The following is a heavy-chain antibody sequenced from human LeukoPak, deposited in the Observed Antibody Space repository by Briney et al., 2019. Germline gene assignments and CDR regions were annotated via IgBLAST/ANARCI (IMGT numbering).Heavy chain of an antibody. D-gene: IGHD3-22*01. Sequence: ASVKVSCKASGYTFTSYGISWVRQAPGQGLEWMGWISAYNGNTNYAQKLQGRVTMTTDTSTSTAYMELRSLRSDDTAVYYCARGFYYYDSSDQEYFDYWGQGTLVTVSS. CDR3: ARGFYYYDSSDQEYFDY. V-gene: IGHV1-18*01. CDR2: ISAYNGNT. J-gene: IGHJ4*02. CDR1: GYTFTSYG.